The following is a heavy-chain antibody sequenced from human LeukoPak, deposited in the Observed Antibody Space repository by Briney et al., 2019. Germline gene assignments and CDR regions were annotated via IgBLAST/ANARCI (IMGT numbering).Heavy chain of an antibody. D-gene: IGHD4-17*01. CDR1: GGSISSGSYY. V-gene: IGHV4-61*02. CDR3: ARTGSYGDYAGLIDI. J-gene: IGHJ3*02. Sequence: PSETLSLTXTVSGGSISSGSYYWSWIRQPAGKGLEWIGRIYTSGSTNYNPSLKSRVTISVDTSKNQFSLKLSSVTAADTAVYYCARTGSYGDYAGLIDIWGQGTMVTVSS. CDR2: IYTSGST.